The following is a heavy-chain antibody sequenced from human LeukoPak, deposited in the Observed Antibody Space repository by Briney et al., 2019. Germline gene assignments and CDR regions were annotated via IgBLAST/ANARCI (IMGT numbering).Heavy chain of an antibody. V-gene: IGHV1-18*01. Sequence: GASVKVSCKASGFTFTTYVSWVRQAPGQGLEWMGWIRGDNGATFYAHELRGRLTMTTDTSTSTVYMELGSLKSDDTAIYYGTRDQATFDVWGQGAMVTVTS. CDR2: IRGDNGAT. J-gene: IGHJ3*01. CDR3: TRDQATFDV. CDR1: GFTFTTYV.